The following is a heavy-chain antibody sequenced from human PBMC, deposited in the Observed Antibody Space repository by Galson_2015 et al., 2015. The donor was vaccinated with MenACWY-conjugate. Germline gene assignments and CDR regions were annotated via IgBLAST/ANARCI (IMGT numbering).Heavy chain of an antibody. D-gene: IGHD3-10*01. V-gene: IGHV3-23*01. CDR3: AKGTRTTTMVRGVVDY. Sequence: SLRLSCAVPGFTFSSYAMSWVRQAPGKGLEWVSAISGSGGNTYYADSMKGRFTISRDNSKNTLYLQMNSLRVEDTAIYYCAKGTRTTTMVRGVVDYWSQGTLVTVSS. J-gene: IGHJ4*02. CDR2: ISGSGGNT. CDR1: GFTFSSYA.